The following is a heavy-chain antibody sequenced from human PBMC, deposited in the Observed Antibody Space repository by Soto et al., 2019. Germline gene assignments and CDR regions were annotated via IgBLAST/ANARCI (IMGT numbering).Heavy chain of an antibody. CDR3: ARVKNWFDP. Sequence: PSETLSLTCAVYGGSFSGYYWSWIRQLPGKGLEWIGEINHSGSTNYNPSLKSRVTISVDTSKNQFSLKLSSVTAAATAVYYCARVKNWFDPWGQGTLVTVSS. CDR2: INHSGST. J-gene: IGHJ5*02. CDR1: GGSFSGYY. V-gene: IGHV4-34*01.